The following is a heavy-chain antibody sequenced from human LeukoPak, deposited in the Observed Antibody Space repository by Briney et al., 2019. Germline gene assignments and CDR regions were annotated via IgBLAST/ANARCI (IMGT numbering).Heavy chain of an antibody. CDR1: GFAFSNVW. D-gene: IGHD5/OR15-5a*01. CDR2: ILTKNDGETT. Sequence: GGSLRLSCAAPGFAFSNVWMNWVRQAPGKGLQWVGRILTKNDGETTGYAAPVKGRFTISRDDSKSTLYLQMNSLEIEDTAVYYCTTRVSTTNDNWGQGTLVTVSS. J-gene: IGHJ4*02. V-gene: IGHV3-15*01. CDR3: TTRVSTTNDN.